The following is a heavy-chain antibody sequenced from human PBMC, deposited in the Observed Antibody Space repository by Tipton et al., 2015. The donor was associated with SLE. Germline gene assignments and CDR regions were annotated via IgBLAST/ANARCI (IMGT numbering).Heavy chain of an antibody. CDR2: ITSSSDNL. J-gene: IGHJ4*02. CDR1: GFTFSAYS. D-gene: IGHD1-7*01. Sequence: SLRLSCAASGFTFSAYSMNWLRQAPGKEVEWVSTITSSSDNLYYADSVKGRFTISRDNSKNTLYLQMNSLRAEDTAVYYCAKGRPITGTTGYFDYWGQGTLVTVSS. V-gene: IGHV3-21*04. CDR3: AKGRPITGTTGYFDY.